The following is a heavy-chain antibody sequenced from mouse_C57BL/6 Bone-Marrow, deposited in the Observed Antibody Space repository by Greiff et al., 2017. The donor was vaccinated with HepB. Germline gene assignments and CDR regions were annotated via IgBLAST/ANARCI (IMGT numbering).Heavy chain of an antibody. V-gene: IGHV1-81*01. CDR1: GYTFTSYG. D-gene: IGHD1-1*01. CDR3: ARPYYGSSPWWYFDV. Sequence: QVQLQQSGAELARPGASVKLSCKASGYTFTSYGISWVKQRTGQGLEWIGEIYPRSGNTYYNEKFKGKATLTADKSSSTAYMELRSLTSEDSAVYFCARPYYGSSPWWYFDVWGTGTTVTVSS. CDR2: IYPRSGNT. J-gene: IGHJ1*03.